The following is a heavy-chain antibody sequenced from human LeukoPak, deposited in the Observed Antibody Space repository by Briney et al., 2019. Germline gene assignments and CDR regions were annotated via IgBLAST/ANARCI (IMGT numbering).Heavy chain of an antibody. D-gene: IGHD6-19*01. CDR2: INTDGNVT. V-gene: IGHV3-74*01. CDR3: ATKQWLAPPPDS. J-gene: IGHJ4*02. Sequence: GGSLRLSCAASGFTFSKYWMLWVRQAPGKGLESVSRINTDGNVTTYADSVKGRFTVSRDNADNTMFLQMNSVRDEDTAVYYCATKQWLAPPPDSWGQGTPVTVSS. CDR1: GFTFSKYW.